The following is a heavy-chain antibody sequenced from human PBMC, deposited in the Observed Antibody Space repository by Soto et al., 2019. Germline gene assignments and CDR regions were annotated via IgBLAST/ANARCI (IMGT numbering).Heavy chain of an antibody. CDR3: ARVPSKQYYDILTGRYYYFDY. Sequence: SETLSLTCTVSGGSISSYYWSWIRQPPGKGLEWIGYIYYSGSTNYNPSLKSRVTISVDTSKNQFSLKLSSVTAADTAVYYCARVPSKQYYDILTGRYYYFDYWGQGTLVTVSS. J-gene: IGHJ4*02. CDR2: IYYSGST. D-gene: IGHD3-9*01. CDR1: GGSISSYY. V-gene: IGHV4-59*01.